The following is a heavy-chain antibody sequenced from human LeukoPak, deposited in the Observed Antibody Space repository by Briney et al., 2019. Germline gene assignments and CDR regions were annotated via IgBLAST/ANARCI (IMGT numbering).Heavy chain of an antibody. Sequence: PSDTLSLTCTVSGASISSSSSYWGWIRQPPGKGLEWLGNIYSRGNTYYKPSLRSRVTISIDTSKNQFSLKLSSVTAADTAVYYCARSSSGWYRGNWFDPWGQGTLVTVSS. V-gene: IGHV4-39*07. CDR3: ARSSSGWYRGNWFDP. J-gene: IGHJ5*02. CDR1: GASISSSSSY. CDR2: IYSRGNT. D-gene: IGHD6-19*01.